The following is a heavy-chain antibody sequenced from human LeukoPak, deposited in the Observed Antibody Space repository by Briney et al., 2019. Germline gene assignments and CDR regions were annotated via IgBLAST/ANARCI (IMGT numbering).Heavy chain of an antibody. Sequence: GGSLRLSCAASGFTFSSYAMSWVRQAPGKGLEWVSAIIGSGGNMYYADSVKGRFTISRDNFKSTLYLQMNSLRAEDTAVYYCAKGLTWDSTSCSDWGQGTLVTVSS. CDR1: GFTFSSYA. D-gene: IGHD2-2*01. CDR2: IIGSGGNM. J-gene: IGHJ4*02. V-gene: IGHV3-23*01. CDR3: AKGLTWDSTSCSD.